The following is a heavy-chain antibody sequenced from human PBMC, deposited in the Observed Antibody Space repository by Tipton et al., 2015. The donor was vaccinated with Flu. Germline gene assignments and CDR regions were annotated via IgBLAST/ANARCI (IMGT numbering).Heavy chain of an antibody. D-gene: IGHD3-3*01. CDR1: GFTFSYYG. J-gene: IGHJ4*02. V-gene: IGHV3-30*18. Sequence: SLRLSYAASGFTFSYYGMHWVRQAPGKGLEWVAVISYDGTEKYYANSVKGRFTISRDNSKNTLYLQMSGLRAEDTALYYCANGDFWSGLYERRDYWGQGTLVTVSS. CDR3: ANGDFWSGLYERRDY. CDR2: ISYDGTEK.